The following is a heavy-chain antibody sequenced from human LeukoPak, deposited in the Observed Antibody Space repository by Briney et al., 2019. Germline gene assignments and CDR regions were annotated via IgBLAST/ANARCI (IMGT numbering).Heavy chain of an antibody. V-gene: IGHV3-23*01. CDR2: ISGSGGST. CDR3: AKAVVYDDLWSGHKTYYFVY. CDR1: GFTFSSYA. Sequence: GGSLRLSCAASGFTFSSYAMSWVPQAPGKGLERVSAISGSGGSTYYADSVKGRFTISRDNSKSTLYLQMNSLRAEDTAVYYCAKAVVYDDLWSGHKTYYFVYWGEGTMVTVSS. J-gene: IGHJ4*02. D-gene: IGHD3-3*01.